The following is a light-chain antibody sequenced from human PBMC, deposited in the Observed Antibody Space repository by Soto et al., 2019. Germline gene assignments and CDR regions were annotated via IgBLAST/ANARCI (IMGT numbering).Light chain of an antibody. CDR3: QQRNVWPPVT. CDR2: GAF. Sequence: EIVLTQSPATLSLSPGERATLSCRASPSVTNFLAWYQQKHGQAPRLLIYGAFNRATGIPARFSGSGSGTDFTLTISSLEPEASDVSYCQQRNVWPPVTFGQGTRLEIK. V-gene: IGKV3-11*01. J-gene: IGKJ5*01. CDR1: PSVTNF.